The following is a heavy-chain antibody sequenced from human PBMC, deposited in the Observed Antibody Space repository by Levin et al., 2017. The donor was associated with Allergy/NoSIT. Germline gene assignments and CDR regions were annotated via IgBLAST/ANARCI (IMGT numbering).Heavy chain of an antibody. V-gene: IGHV1-24*01. Sequence: GESLKISCKVSGYTLTELSMHWVRQAPGKGLEWMGGFDPEDGETIYAQKFQGRVTMTEDTSTDTAYMELSSLRSEDTAVYYCATGGYSSLLPELEYFQHWGQGTLVTVSS. CDR1: GYTLTELS. CDR3: ATGGYSSLLPELEYFQH. J-gene: IGHJ1*01. CDR2: FDPEDGET. D-gene: IGHD6-13*01.